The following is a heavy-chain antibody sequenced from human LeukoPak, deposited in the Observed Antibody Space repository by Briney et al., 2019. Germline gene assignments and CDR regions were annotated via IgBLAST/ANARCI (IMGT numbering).Heavy chain of an antibody. V-gene: IGHV1-8*01. Sequence: GASVKLSCKASGYTPTNFDINWVGHATGQGREWRGWMSPNSGSTGYAQKFQGRISMTRSTSIGTAYMELSSLTSEDTAVYYCAREYGDNSGWFDPWGQGTLVTVSS. CDR1: GYTPTNFD. D-gene: IGHD4-23*01. CDR2: MSPNSGST. CDR3: AREYGDNSGWFDP. J-gene: IGHJ5*02.